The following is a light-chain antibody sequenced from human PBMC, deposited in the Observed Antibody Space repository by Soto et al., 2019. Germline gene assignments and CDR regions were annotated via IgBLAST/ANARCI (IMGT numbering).Light chain of an antibody. CDR3: SSFSSRNPLV. CDR1: SRDVGAYNL. J-gene: IGLJ2*01. V-gene: IGLV2-14*01. CDR2: EVR. Sequence: QSALTQPASVSGSPGQSITISCSGTSRDVGAYNLVSWYQQFPGKGPKLLIYEVRHRPSGVSYRFSGSKSGNTASLTISSLLPEDEAVYCCSSFSSRNPLVFGGGTKLTVL.